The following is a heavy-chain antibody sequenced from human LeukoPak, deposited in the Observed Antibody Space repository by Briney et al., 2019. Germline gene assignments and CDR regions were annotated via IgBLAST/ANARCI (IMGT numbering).Heavy chain of an antibody. CDR3: AKDFIDGPDFNYYGMGV. J-gene: IGHJ6*02. CDR2: ISGSGGST. D-gene: IGHD3-16*02. Sequence: GGSVRLSCAASGFTFSSYAMSWVRQAPGKGLEWVSAISGSGGSTYYADSVKGRFTISRDNSKNTLYLQMNSLRAEDTAVYYCAKDFIDGPDFNYYGMGVWGQGTTVTVSS. CDR1: GFTFSSYA. V-gene: IGHV3-23*01.